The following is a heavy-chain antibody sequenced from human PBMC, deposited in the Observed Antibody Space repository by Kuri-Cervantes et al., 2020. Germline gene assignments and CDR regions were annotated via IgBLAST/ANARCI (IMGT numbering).Heavy chain of an antibody. D-gene: IGHD6-13*01. CDR3: AKAHYASSWYSLFDY. V-gene: IGHV3-23*01. J-gene: IGHJ4*02. Sequence: ETLSLTCAASGFTFSNYAMSWVRQAPGKGLEWVSGISSSGGSTYYGDSVKGRFTVSRDNSKNTLHLQMNSLRAEDTALYYCAKAHYASSWYSLFDYWGQGTLVTVSS. CDR1: GFTFSNYA. CDR2: ISSSGGST.